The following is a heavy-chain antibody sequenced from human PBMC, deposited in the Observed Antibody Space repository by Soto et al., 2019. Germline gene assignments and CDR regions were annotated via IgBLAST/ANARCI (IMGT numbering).Heavy chain of an antibody. J-gene: IGHJ4*02. V-gene: IGHV3-21*01. CDR1: GFYFNNYG. CDR2: VSKSDYT. Sequence: GGSLRLSCAVSGFYFNNYGINWVRQAPGKGLEWVSSVSKSDYTYYSDSVKGRFTISRDNAKNSVSLQMNSLRAEDTAVYYCAREDSIIIPAVSDFWGQGALVTVSS. D-gene: IGHD2-2*01. CDR3: AREDSIIIPAVSDF.